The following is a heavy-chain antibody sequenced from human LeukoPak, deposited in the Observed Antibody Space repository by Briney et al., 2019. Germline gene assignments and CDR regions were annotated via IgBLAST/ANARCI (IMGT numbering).Heavy chain of an antibody. CDR1: GFTFSSYA. V-gene: IGHV3-23*01. CDR2: ISGSGGST. J-gene: IGHJ4*02. CDR3: AKRAGAAREGVFFYFDY. D-gene: IGHD6-6*01. Sequence: PGGSLRLSCAASGFTFSSYAMSWVRQAPGKGLEWVSAISGSGGSTYYADSVKGRFTISRDNSKNTLYLQMNSLRAEDTTVYYCAKRAGAAREGVFFYFDYWGQGTLATVSS.